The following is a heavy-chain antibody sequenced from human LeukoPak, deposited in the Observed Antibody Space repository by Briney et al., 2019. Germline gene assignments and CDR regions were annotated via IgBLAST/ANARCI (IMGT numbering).Heavy chain of an antibody. J-gene: IGHJ6*03. CDR3: AREGLPPYYYYYMDV. V-gene: IGHV4-59*01. Sequence: SETLSLTCTVSGGSISSYYWSWIRQPPGKGLEWIGYIYYSGSTNYNPSLKSRVTISVDTSKNQFSLKLSSVTAADTAVYYCAREGLPPYYYYYMDVWGKGTTVTVS. CDR1: GGSISSYY. CDR2: IYYSGST.